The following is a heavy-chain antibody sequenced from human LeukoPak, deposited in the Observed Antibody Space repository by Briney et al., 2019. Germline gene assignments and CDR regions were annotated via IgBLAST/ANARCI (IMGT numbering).Heavy chain of an antibody. CDR1: GGTFSNYA. J-gene: IGHJ1*01. CDR3: ARILSSSWYEYFHH. V-gene: IGHV1-69*13. Sequence: ASVKVSCKASGGTFSNYAISGVRQAPGQGLEWMGAIIPIFGTANYAQKFQGRVTITADESTSTAYMELSSLRSEDTAVYYCARILSSSWYEYFHHWGQGTLVTVSS. CDR2: IIPIFGTA. D-gene: IGHD6-19*01.